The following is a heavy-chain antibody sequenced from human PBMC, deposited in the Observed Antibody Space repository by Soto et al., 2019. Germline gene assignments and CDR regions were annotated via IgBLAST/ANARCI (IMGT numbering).Heavy chain of an antibody. D-gene: IGHD6-25*01. J-gene: IGHJ5*02. CDR3: GSVRPSGYVLS. CDR2: VYFSGNT. Sequence: SETLSLTCTVSGGSLSSYYWAWIRQSPGKGLEWIGYVYFSGNTNYNPSLESRVTISIDTSKNQFSLRLASVTETDTSFYYCGSVRPSGYVLSWGPGTLVTVSS. CDR1: GGSLSSYY. V-gene: IGHV4-59*08.